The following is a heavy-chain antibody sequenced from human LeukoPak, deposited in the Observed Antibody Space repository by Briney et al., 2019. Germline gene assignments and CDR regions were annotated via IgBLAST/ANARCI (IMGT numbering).Heavy chain of an antibody. Sequence: ASVKVSCKASGGTFRSYTISWVRQAPGQGLEWMGRIIPILGIANYAQKFQGRVTITADKSTSTAYMELSGLRSEDTAVYYCARLAGTGYFDYWGQGTLVTVSS. V-gene: IGHV1-69*02. CDR3: ARLAGTGYFDY. CDR1: GGTFRSYT. CDR2: IIPILGIA. D-gene: IGHD6-19*01. J-gene: IGHJ4*02.